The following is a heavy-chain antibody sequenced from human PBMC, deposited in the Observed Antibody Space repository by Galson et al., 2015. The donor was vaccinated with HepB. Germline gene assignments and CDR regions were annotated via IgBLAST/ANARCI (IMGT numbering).Heavy chain of an antibody. D-gene: IGHD3-9*01. J-gene: IGHJ6*02. V-gene: IGHV3-21*01. Sequence: SLRLSCAASGFTFSSYSMNWVRQAPGKGLEWVSSISSSSSYIYYADSVKGRFTISRDNAKNSLYLQMNSLRAEDTAVYYCARGGGRLLRYFDWSSTRSYYYGMDVWGQGTTVTVSS. CDR2: ISSSSSYI. CDR1: GFTFSSYS. CDR3: ARGGGRLLRYFDWSSTRSYYYGMDV.